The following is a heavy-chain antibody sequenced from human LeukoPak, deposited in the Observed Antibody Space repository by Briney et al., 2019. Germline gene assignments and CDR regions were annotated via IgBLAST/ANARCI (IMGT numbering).Heavy chain of an antibody. V-gene: IGHV5-51*01. CDR1: AYRFTSSW. D-gene: IGHD3-22*01. CDR2: IYPADSDI. CDR3: ARSGSGYYLFDY. J-gene: IGHJ4*02. Sequence: PGETPQTTCQGSAYRFTSSWIGDMRQIPGKGLEWMASIYPADSDISYSSSFQGQVTISADKCIGSAYLQWSSLKASDIAMYYCARSGSGYYLFDYWGQGTLVTVSS.